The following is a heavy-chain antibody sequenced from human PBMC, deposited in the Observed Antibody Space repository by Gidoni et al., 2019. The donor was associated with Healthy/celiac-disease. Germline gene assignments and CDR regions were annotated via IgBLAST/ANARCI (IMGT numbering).Heavy chain of an antibody. Sequence: QVQLVESCGGVVQPGRSLRLSCAASGFTFSSYAMHWVRQAPGKGLEWVAVISYDGSNKYYADSVKGRFTISRDNSKNTLYLQMNSLRAEDTAVYYCASGSGSPGDYWGQGTLVTVSS. D-gene: IGHD1-26*01. CDR3: ASGSGSPGDY. V-gene: IGHV3-30*04. J-gene: IGHJ4*02. CDR1: GFTFSSYA. CDR2: ISYDGSNK.